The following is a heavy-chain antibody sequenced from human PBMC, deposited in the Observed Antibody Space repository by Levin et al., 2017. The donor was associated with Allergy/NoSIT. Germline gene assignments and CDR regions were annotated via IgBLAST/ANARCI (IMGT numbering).Heavy chain of an antibody. Sequence: GGSLRLSCRASGFTFSDYEMNWVRQAPGKGLEWIAFISSVQNGINYADSVKGRFTISRDNSQSSLYLQMTSLKSEDTAIYYCARLGVTMAYWGQGALVAVSS. D-gene: IGHD2-21*02. V-gene: IGHV3-48*03. CDR2: ISSVQNGI. J-gene: IGHJ4*02. CDR1: GFTFSDYE. CDR3: ARLGVTMAY.